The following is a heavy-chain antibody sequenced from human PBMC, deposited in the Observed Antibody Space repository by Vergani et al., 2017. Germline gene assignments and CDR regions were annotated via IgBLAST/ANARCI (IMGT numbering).Heavy chain of an antibody. Sequence: QVKLQESGPGLVKPSETLTLTCTVSGASVNSYYWSWIRQPPGKGLEWMGYVSFRGDTLYDPSVKGRMTISLNTSSNQFALYLISVTAADTSVYYCAGSQRYKGARSPDYWGQGTLVTVSS. V-gene: IGHV4-59*02. CDR3: AGSQRYKGARSPDY. D-gene: IGHD5-18*01. CDR1: GASVNSYY. CDR2: VSFRGDT. J-gene: IGHJ4*03.